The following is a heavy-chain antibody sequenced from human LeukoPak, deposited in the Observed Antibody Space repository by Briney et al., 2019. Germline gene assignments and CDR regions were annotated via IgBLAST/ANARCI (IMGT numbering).Heavy chain of an antibody. D-gene: IGHD1-26*01. CDR1: GLTFSSYS. J-gene: IGHJ4*02. CDR3: AREGLAWELLPFDY. V-gene: IGHV3-21*01. Sequence: GGSLRLSCAASGLTFSSYSMNWVRQAPGKGLEWVSSISSSSSYIYYADSVKGRFTISRDNAKNSLYLQMNSLRAEDTAVYYCAREGLAWELLPFDYWGQGTLVTVSS. CDR2: ISSSSSYI.